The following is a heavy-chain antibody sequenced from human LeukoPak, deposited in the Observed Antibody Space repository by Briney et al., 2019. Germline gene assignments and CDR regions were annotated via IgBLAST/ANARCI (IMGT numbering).Heavy chain of an antibody. J-gene: IGHJ5*02. V-gene: IGHV4-4*07. CDR2: IYTSGST. CDR1: GGSISSYY. CDR3: ARDLKYCSSTSCYSFDP. D-gene: IGHD2-2*01. Sequence: PSETLSLTCTVSGGSISSYYWSWLRQPAGKGLEWIGRIYTSGSTNYNPSLKSRVTMSVDTSKNQFSLKLSSVTAADTAVYYCARDLKYCSSTSCYSFDPWGQGTLVTVSS.